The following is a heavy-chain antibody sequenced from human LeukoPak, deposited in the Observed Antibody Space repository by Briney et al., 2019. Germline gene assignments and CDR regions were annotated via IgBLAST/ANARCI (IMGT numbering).Heavy chain of an antibody. D-gene: IGHD2-2*01. J-gene: IGHJ5*02. CDR1: GYTFTGYY. V-gene: IGHV1-2*02. Sequence: ASVKVSCKASGYTFTGYYMHWVRQAPGQGLEWMGWINPNSGGTNYAQKFQGRVTMTRDTSISTAYMELSRLRSDDTAVYYCARDPYCSSTSCYEGVGFDPWGQGTLVTVSS. CDR2: INPNSGGT. CDR3: ARDPYCSSTSCYEGVGFDP.